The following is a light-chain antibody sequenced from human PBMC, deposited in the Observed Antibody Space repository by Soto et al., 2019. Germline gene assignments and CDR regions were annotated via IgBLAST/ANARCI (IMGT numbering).Light chain of an antibody. CDR3: QQYGSYSPWT. CDR2: KAS. J-gene: IGKJ1*01. V-gene: IGKV1-5*03. CDR1: QSIGSW. Sequence: DIQMTQSPSTLSASVGDRVTITFRASQSIGSWLAWYQQKPGKAPKLLIYKASSLESGVPSRFSGSGSGTAFTLTISSLQPDDFASYYCQQYGSYSPWTFGQGTKVEIK.